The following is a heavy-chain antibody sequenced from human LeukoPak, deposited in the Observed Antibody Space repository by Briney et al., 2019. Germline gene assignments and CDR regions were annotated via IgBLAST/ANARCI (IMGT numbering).Heavy chain of an antibody. J-gene: IGHJ4*02. CDR1: GFTVSSDF. CDR2: INTGGRT. CDR3: ATGRRDY. V-gene: IGHV3-53*01. Sequence: PGGSLRLSCAASGFTVSSDFMGWVRQAPGKGLEWVSLINTGGRTYYADSVKGRFTVSRDNSKNTLYLQMNSLRAEDTAVYYCATGRRDYWGQGRLVTVSS.